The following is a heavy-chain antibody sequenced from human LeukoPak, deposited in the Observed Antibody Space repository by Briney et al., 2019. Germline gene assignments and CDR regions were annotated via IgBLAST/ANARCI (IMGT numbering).Heavy chain of an antibody. V-gene: IGHV4-38-2*02. CDR3: ARVVQSTDSSGFYLPEYFQH. CDR1: GYSISSGYH. CDR2: ISHSRST. D-gene: IGHD3-22*01. J-gene: IGHJ1*01. Sequence: SETLSLTCTVSGYSISSGYHWGWIRQPPGKGLKWIGSISHSRSTYYNPSLKSRVTISVDTSKNQFSPKLSSVTATDTAVYYCARVVQSTDSSGFYLPEYFQHWGQGTLVTVSS.